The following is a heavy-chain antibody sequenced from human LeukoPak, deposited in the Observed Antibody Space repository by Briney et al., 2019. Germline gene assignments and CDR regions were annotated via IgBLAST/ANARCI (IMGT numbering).Heavy chain of an antibody. CDR3: ARGPLDSGYTYFDY. CDR1: GASVSSYY. Sequence: SETLSLTCTDSGASVSSYYWSWIRQPPGKGPEWIGYFSYSGSTNYNPSLKSRVTISVDTSKNQFSLNLSSVTAADTAVYYCARGPLDSGYTYFDYWGQGTLVSVAS. CDR2: FSYSGST. D-gene: IGHD5-12*01. J-gene: IGHJ4*02. V-gene: IGHV4-59*02.